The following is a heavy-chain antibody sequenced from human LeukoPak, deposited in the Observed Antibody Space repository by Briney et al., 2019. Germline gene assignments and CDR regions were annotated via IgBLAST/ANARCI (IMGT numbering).Heavy chain of an antibody. D-gene: IGHD3-3*01. J-gene: IGHJ4*02. CDR3: ARSDFWSGRPYY. CDR1: GFTFSSHW. Sequence: GGSLRLSCAASGFTFSSHWMSWVRQAPGKGLEWVANIKQDGSEKYYVDSVKGRFTISRDNAKNSLYLQMNSLRAEDTAVYYCARSDFWSGRPYYWGQGTLVTVSS. CDR2: IKQDGSEK. V-gene: IGHV3-7*01.